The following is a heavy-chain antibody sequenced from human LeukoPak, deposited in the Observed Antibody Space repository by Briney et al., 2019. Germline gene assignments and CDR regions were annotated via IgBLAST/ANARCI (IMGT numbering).Heavy chain of an antibody. CDR1: GFTFSIYW. J-gene: IGHJ4*02. D-gene: IGHD4-23*01. Sequence: GGSLRLPCAASGFTFSIYWMSWVRQAPGKGLEWVANIKQDGSEKYYVDSVKGRFTISRDNAKNSLYLEMNSLRAEDTAVYYCARDQRWRFNFDYWGQGILVTVSS. CDR2: IKQDGSEK. CDR3: ARDQRWRFNFDY. V-gene: IGHV3-7*01.